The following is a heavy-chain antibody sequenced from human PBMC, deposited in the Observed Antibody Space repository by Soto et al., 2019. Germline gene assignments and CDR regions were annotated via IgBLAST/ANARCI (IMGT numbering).Heavy chain of an antibody. Sequence: ASVKVSCKASGYTFTSYDINWVRQATGQGLEWMGWMNPNSGNTGYAQKFQGRVTMTRNTSISTAYMELSSLRSEDTAVYYCARGDCNGGSCYSIDFDYWGQGTLVTVSS. CDR3: ARGDCNGGSCYSIDFDY. CDR2: MNPNSGNT. V-gene: IGHV1-8*01. D-gene: IGHD2-15*01. CDR1: GYTFTSYD. J-gene: IGHJ4*02.